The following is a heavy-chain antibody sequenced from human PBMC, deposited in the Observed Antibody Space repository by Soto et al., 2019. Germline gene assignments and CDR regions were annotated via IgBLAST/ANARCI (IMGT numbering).Heavy chain of an antibody. CDR2: MSGSADIT. D-gene: IGHD3-3*01. Sequence: EVQLLESGGGLVQPGGSLRLSCAASGFTFSNHAMSWVRQAPGKGLEWVSTMSGSADITYYADSVKGRFTISRDNSKNTLSLQVNSIRAADTDVYDCDSHRFSSDNKWFDPWGQGTLVTVSS. V-gene: IGHV3-23*01. CDR3: DSHRFSSDNKWFDP. J-gene: IGHJ5*02. CDR1: GFTFSNHA.